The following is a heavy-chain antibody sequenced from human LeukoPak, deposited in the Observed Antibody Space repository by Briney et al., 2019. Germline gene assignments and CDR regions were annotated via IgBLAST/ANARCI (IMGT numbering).Heavy chain of an antibody. CDR2: MYHSGST. CDR3: AKFGTGSAFDI. J-gene: IGHJ3*02. V-gene: IGHV4-59*08. CDR1: GDSISIYY. D-gene: IGHD1-14*01. Sequence: PSETLSLTCTVSGDSISIYYWSWIRQPPGKGLEWIGYMYHSGSTKYNPSPKSRVTISADTSKNQFSLKLSSVTAADTAVYYCAKFGTGSAFDISGQGTMVTVSS.